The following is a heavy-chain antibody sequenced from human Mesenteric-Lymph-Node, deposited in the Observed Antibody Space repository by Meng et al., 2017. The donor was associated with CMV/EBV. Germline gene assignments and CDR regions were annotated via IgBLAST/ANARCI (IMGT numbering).Heavy chain of an antibody. Sequence: GESLKISCAASGFTFSGSAMHWVRQASGKGLEWVGRIRSKANSYATAYAASVKGRFTISRDNSKNTLYLQMNSLRAEDTAVYYCAKVPQLSYGNWWVSRYGMDVWGQGTTVTVSS. J-gene: IGHJ6*02. CDR3: AKVPQLSYGNWWVSRYGMDV. CDR1: GFTFSGSA. D-gene: IGHD5-18*01. CDR2: IRSKANSYAT. V-gene: IGHV3-73*01.